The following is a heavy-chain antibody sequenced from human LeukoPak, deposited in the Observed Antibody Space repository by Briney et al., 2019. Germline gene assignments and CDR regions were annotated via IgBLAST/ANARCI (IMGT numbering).Heavy chain of an antibody. CDR3: ATDFWSGTNIIDY. V-gene: IGHV4-38-2*02. J-gene: IGHJ4*02. Sequence: PSETLSLTCTVSGYSISRGYYWGWIRPPPGKGLEWIGSIYHSGSTYYNPSLKSRVTISVDTSKNQFSLKLSSVTAADTAVYYCATDFWSGTNIIDYWGQGTLVTVSS. CDR1: GYSISRGYY. CDR2: IYHSGST. D-gene: IGHD3-3*01.